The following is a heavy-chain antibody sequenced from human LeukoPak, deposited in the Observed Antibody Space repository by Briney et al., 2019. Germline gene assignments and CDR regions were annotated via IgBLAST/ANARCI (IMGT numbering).Heavy chain of an antibody. Sequence: GESLKISCKASGYRFTKQWIGWVRQMPGKGLEWMAIIYPDDFRTEYAPSIPHQVTISADKAISTTYLQWRSLQASDTAMYYCATYSYTGGYYAFDVWGRGTMVTVPS. CDR3: ATYSYTGGYYAFDV. D-gene: IGHD3-22*01. V-gene: IGHV5-51*01. CDR2: IYPDDFRT. J-gene: IGHJ3*01. CDR1: GYRFTKQW.